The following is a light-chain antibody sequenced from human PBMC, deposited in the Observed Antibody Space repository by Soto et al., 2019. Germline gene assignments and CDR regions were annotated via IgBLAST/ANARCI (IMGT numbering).Light chain of an antibody. CDR3: AAWDDSMNGHVV. CDR1: KSNIGTNT. V-gene: IGLV1-44*01. J-gene: IGLJ2*01. Sequence: QSVLTQAPSASGTPGQRVTISCSGSKSNIGTNTVSWYQQLPGTAPKLLIYRNSQRPSGVPDRFSGSKSGTSASLALSGLQSEDEADYYCAAWDDSMNGHVVFGGGTKVTVL. CDR2: RNS.